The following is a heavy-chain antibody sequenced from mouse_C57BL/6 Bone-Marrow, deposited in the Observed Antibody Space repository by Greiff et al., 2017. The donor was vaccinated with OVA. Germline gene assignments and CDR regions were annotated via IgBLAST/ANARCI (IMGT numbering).Heavy chain of an antibody. CDR2: IDPETGGT. CDR1: GYTFTDYE. J-gene: IGHJ2*01. D-gene: IGHD2-4*01. CDR3: TRGDYDVGYYFDY. Sequence: VQLVESGAELVRPGASVTLSCKASGYTFTDYEMHWVKQTPVHGLEWIGAIDPETGGTAYNQKFKGKAILTADKSSSTAYMELRSLTSEDSAVYYCTRGDYDVGYYFDYWGQGTTLTVSS. V-gene: IGHV1-15*01.